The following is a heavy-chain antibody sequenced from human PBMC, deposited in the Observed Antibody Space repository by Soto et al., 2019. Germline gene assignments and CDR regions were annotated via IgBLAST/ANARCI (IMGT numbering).Heavy chain of an antibody. CDR2: INPSGGST. V-gene: IGHV1-46*01. CDR1: GYTFTSYY. J-gene: IGHJ3*02. CDR3: ARQWLGRDAFDI. Sequence: QVQLVQSGAEVKKPGASVKVSCKASGYTFTSYYMHWVRQAPGQGLELMGIINPSGGSTSYAHKFQGRFTMTRDTSTITVYMELMSLRSEDTAVDYCARQWLGRDAFDIWGQGTMVTVSS. D-gene: IGHD6-19*01.